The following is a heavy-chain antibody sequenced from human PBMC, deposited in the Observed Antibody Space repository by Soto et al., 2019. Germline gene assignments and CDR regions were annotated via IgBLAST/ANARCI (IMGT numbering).Heavy chain of an antibody. V-gene: IGHV1-18*04. Sequence: GASVKVSCKASGYTFTSYGISWVRQAPGQGLEWMGWISAYNGNTNYAQKFQGRVTMTEDTSTDTAYMELSSLRSEDTAVYYCATRRRMATILGPNNWFDPWGQGALVTVSS. D-gene: IGHD5-12*01. CDR2: ISAYNGNT. CDR3: ATRRRMATILGPNNWFDP. J-gene: IGHJ5*02. CDR1: GYTFTSYG.